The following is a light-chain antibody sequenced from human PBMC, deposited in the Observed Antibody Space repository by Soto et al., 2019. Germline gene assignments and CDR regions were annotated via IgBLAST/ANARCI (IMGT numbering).Light chain of an antibody. V-gene: IGKV3-20*01. J-gene: IGKJ1*01. CDR3: QQYGSSPRA. CDR1: QSVRNSL. CDR2: GSS. Sequence: IVLTQSPGTLSLSPWERATLSCRASQSVRNSLLAWCQQKPGQAPRLLLYGSSSRATGVADRFSGSGSGTEFTLTIDRLEPEDFATYYCQQYGSSPRAFGQGTKVDIK.